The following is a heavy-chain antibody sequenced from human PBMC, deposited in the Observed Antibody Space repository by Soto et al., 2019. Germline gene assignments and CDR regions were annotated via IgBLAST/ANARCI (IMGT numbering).Heavy chain of an antibody. CDR3: ARIQYLPLSSGFDY. V-gene: IGHV2-70*01. CDR2: IDWDDDK. CDR1: GFSLSTSGMC. J-gene: IGHJ4*02. Sequence: SGPTLVNPTQTLTLTCTFPGFSLSTSGMCVSWIRQPPGKALEWLALIDWDDDKYYSTSLKTRLTISKDTSKNQVVLTMTNMDPVDTATYYCARIQYLPLSSGFDYWGQGTLVTVSS. D-gene: IGHD3-22*01.